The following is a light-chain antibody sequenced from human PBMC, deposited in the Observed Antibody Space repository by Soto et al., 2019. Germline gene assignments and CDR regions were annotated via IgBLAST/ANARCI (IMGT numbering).Light chain of an antibody. CDR3: QQYYTTPRT. V-gene: IGKV4-1*01. CDR1: QIVLYSSNNKNY. CDR2: WAS. Sequence: DIVMTQSPDSLAVSLGERATINCKSSQIVLYSSNNKNYLAWYQQKPGQPPKLLIYWASTRESGVPDRFSGSGSGIDFTLTISSLQAEDVAVYYCQQYYTTPRTFGQGTKVEI. J-gene: IGKJ1*01.